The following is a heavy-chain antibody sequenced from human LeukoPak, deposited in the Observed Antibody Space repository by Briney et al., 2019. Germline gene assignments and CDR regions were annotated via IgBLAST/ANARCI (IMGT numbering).Heavy chain of an antibody. CDR1: GGSISSYY. CDR3: ARRTGIAVMDY. V-gene: IGHV4-59*08. J-gene: IGHJ4*02. Sequence: SETLSLTCTVSGGSISSYYWSWIRQPPGKGLEWIGYIYYSGSTNYNPSLKSRVTISVDTSKNQFSLKLSSVTAADTAVYYCARRTGIAVMDYRGQGTLDTVSS. D-gene: IGHD6-19*01. CDR2: IYYSGST.